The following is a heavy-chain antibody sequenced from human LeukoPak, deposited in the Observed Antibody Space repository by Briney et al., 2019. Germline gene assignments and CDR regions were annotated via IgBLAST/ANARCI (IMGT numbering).Heavy chain of an antibody. CDR2: IQYDGSNK. CDR3: AKLTQTGTTSPFDY. Sequence: GSLRLSCAASGFTFSNYGMHWVRQAPGKGLEWLTFIQYDGSNKYYADCVKGRFTISRDNSKNTLYLQMNSLRAEDTAVYYCAKLTQTGTTSPFDYWGQGTLVTVSS. CDR1: GFTFSNYG. D-gene: IGHD1-7*01. J-gene: IGHJ4*02. V-gene: IGHV3-30*02.